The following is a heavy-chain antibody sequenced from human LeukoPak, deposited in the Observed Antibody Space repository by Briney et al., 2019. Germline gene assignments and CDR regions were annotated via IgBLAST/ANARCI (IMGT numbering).Heavy chain of an antibody. CDR2: IKQDGSEK. Sequence: GGSLRLPCAASGFTFSSYWMSWVRQAPGKGLEWVANIKQDGSEKYYVDSVKGRFTISRDNAKNSLYLQMNSLRAEDTAVYYCARLLPRYYYYYMDVWGKGTTVTVSS. D-gene: IGHD1-26*01. J-gene: IGHJ6*03. CDR1: GFTFSSYW. V-gene: IGHV3-7*01. CDR3: ARLLPRYYYYYMDV.